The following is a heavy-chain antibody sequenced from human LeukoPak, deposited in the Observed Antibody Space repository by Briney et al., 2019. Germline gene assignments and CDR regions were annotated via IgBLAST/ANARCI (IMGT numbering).Heavy chain of an antibody. CDR1: GYTFNGHY. CDR2: INPNSGGT. J-gene: IGHJ4*02. D-gene: IGHD5-24*01. CDR3: ARDEGDGYNSFDY. V-gene: IGHV1-2*02. Sequence: ASVKVSCKASGYTFNGHYMHWVRQAPGQGLEWMGWINPNSGGTNYAQRFQGRVTMTRDTSISTAYMELSRLRSDDTAVYYCARDEGDGYNSFDYWGQGTLVTVSS.